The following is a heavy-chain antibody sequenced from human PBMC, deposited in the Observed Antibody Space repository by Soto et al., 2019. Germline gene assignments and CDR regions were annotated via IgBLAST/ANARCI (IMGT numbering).Heavy chain of an antibody. J-gene: IGHJ4*02. CDR1: GGSFSSGDYY. D-gene: IGHD3-22*01. Sequence: LSLTCTVSGGSFSSGDYYWTWIRQPPGKGLEWIGYIYNSGSTSYNPSLESRVTISVDTSRNQFSLKLSSVTAADTAVYYCARSKGEEYGEAYDSSVYYSYFDNWGQGTLVTVSS. CDR3: ARSKGEEYGEAYDSSVYYSYFDN. V-gene: IGHV4-30-4*01. CDR2: IYNSGST.